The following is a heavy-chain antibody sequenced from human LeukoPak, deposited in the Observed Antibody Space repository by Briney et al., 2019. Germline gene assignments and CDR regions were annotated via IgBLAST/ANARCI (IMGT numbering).Heavy chain of an antibody. D-gene: IGHD6-19*01. Sequence: PGGSLRLSCTASGFTFGDSAMSWFRQAPGKGLEWVGFIRSKAYGGTTESAASVKGRFTISRDDSKSIAYLQMNSLKTEDTAVYYCSGQQWLAPYYFDYWGQGTLVTVSS. CDR2: IRSKAYGGTT. CDR1: GFTFGDSA. V-gene: IGHV3-49*03. CDR3: SGQQWLAPYYFDY. J-gene: IGHJ4*02.